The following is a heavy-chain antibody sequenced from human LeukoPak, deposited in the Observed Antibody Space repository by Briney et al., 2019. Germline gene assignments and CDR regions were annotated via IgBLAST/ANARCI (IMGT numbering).Heavy chain of an antibody. D-gene: IGHD4-17*01. CDR3: AVAAYGDYIL. Sequence: PSETLSLTCTVSGGSISSSSHYWGWIRQPPGKGLEWIGSIYYSGSTYYNPSLKSRVTISVDTSKNQFSLKLSSVTAADTAVYYCAVAAYGDYILWGQGTLVTVSS. CDR1: GGSISSSSHY. J-gene: IGHJ4*02. V-gene: IGHV4-39*01. CDR2: IYYSGST.